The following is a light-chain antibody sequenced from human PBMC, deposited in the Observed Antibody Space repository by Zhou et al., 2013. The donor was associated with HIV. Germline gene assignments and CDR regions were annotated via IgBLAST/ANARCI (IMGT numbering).Light chain of an antibody. Sequence: DVVMTQSPLSLPVTLGQPASISCRSSQSLVYSDGNTYLNWFQQRPGQPPRLLISKISNRVSGVPDRFSGSGAGTDFTLKISSVEAEDVGVYYCMQATQFPVTFGQGTRLEIK. J-gene: IGKJ5*01. V-gene: IGKV2-24*01. CDR3: MQATQFPVT. CDR1: QSLVYSDGNTY. CDR2: KIS.